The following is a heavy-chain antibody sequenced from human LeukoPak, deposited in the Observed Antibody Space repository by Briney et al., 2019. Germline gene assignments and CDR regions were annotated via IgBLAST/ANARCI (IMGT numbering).Heavy chain of an antibody. J-gene: IGHJ4*02. CDR3: ALRDFWSGYFHD. CDR2: IVPIFGTA. CDR1: GGTFSSYA. Sequence: ASVKVSCKASGGTFSSYAISWVRQAPGQGLEWMGGIVPIFGTANYAQKFQGRVTITTDESTSTAYMELSSLRSEDTAVYYCALRDFWSGYFHDWGQGTLVTVSS. D-gene: IGHD3-3*01. V-gene: IGHV1-69*05.